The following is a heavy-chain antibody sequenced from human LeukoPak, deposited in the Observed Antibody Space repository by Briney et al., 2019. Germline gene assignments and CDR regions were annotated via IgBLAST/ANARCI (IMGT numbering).Heavy chain of an antibody. V-gene: IGHV4-4*07. D-gene: IGHD3-22*01. CDR1: GGSISSYY. Sequence: KPSETLSLTCTVSGGSISSYYWSWIRQPAGKGLEWIGRIYTSGSTNYNPSLKSRVTMSVDTSKNQFSLKLSSVTAADTAVYYCARRPADSSGRPNDCWGQGTLVTVSS. CDR3: ARRPADSSGRPNDC. CDR2: IYTSGST. J-gene: IGHJ4*02.